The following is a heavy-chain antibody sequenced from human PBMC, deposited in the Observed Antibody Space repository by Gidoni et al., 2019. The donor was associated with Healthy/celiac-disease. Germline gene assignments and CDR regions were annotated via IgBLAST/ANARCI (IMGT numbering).Heavy chain of an antibody. D-gene: IGHD1-7*01. J-gene: IGHJ5*02. V-gene: IGHV4-4*02. CDR2: IYHSGST. CDR3: ARAPTPVMTGTTRWFDP. CDR1: GGSISRSNW. Sequence: QVQLQESGPGLVKPSGTLSLTCAVSGGSISRSNWWSWVRQPPGKGLEWIGEIYHSGSTNYNPSLKSRVTISVDKSKNQFSLKLSSVTAADTAVYYCARAPTPVMTGTTRWFDPWGQGTLVTVSS.